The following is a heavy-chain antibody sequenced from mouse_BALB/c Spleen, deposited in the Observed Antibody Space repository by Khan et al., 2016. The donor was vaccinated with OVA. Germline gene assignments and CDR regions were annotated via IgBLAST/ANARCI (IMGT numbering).Heavy chain of an antibody. Sequence: VQLVESGAELARPGASVKMSCKASGYTFTSYTIHWIKKRPGQGLEWIGYINPSNGYTNYNQKFKDKATLTTDKSSTTAYLQLSSLTSDDSAVYNCVRDGAYHRNDGWFAYCGQGTLVTVSA. CDR2: INPSNGYT. V-gene: IGHV1-4*01. CDR1: GYTFTSYT. CDR3: VRDGAYHRNDGWFAY. J-gene: IGHJ3*01. D-gene: IGHD2-14*01.